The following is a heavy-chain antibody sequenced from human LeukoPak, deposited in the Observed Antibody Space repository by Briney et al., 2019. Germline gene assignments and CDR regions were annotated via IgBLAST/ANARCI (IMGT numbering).Heavy chain of an antibody. D-gene: IGHD3-3*01. CDR3: ARSPSQYYDFWSGYQQWDY. V-gene: IGHV1-69*05. Sequence: SVNVSCKASGGTFISYAISWVRQAPGQGLEWMGGIVPIFGTANYAQKFQGRVTITTDESTSTAYMELSSLRSEDTAVYYCARSPSQYYDFWSGYQQWDYWGQGTLVTVSS. CDR2: IVPIFGTA. J-gene: IGHJ4*02. CDR1: GGTFISYA.